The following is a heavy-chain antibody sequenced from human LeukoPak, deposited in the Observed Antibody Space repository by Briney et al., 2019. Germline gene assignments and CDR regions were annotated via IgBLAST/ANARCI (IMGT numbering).Heavy chain of an antibody. CDR2: IKQDGSEK. J-gene: IGHJ4*02. V-gene: IGHV3-7*02. Sequence: GGSLRLSCAASGFTFSSYWMSWVRQAPGKGLEWVANIKQDGSEKYYVDSVKGRFTISRGNANNSLYLQINSLRAEDTAVYYCARAGYYYLSYYFDYWGQGTLVTVSS. D-gene: IGHD3-10*01. CDR1: GFTFSSYW. CDR3: ARAGYYYLSYYFDY.